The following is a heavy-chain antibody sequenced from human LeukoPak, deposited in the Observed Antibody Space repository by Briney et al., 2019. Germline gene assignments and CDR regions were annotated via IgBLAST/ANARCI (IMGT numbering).Heavy chain of an antibody. D-gene: IGHD3-10*01. CDR1: GYTFTHYG. V-gene: IGHV1-18*01. CDR3: ASAELWFGEFPGYFDY. J-gene: IGHJ4*02. CDR2: ISGYNGNT. Sequence: ASAKVSCKASGYTFTHYGVSWVRQAPGQGLEWMGWISGYNGNTNYAQNLQGRVTMTTDTSTSTAYMELRSLRSDDTAVYYCASAELWFGEFPGYFDYWGQGTLVTVSS.